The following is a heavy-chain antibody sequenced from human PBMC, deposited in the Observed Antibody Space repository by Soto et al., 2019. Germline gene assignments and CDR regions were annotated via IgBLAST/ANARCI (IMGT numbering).Heavy chain of an antibody. CDR3: AKLYGYSGYENYYYYGMDV. CDR1: GFTFSSYG. CDR2: ISYDGSNK. J-gene: IGHJ6*02. V-gene: IGHV3-30*18. D-gene: IGHD5-12*01. Sequence: GGSLRLSCAASGFTFSSYGMHWVRQAPGKGLEWVAVISYDGSNKYYADSVKGRFTISRDNSKNTLYLQMNSLRAEDTAVYYCAKLYGYSGYENYYYYGMDVWGQGTTVTVSS.